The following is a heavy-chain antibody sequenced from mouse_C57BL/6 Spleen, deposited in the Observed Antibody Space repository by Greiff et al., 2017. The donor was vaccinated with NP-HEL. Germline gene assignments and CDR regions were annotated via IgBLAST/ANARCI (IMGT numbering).Heavy chain of an antibody. J-gene: IGHJ1*03. Sequence: QVQLQQSGPELVKPGASVKISCKASGYSFTSYYIHWVKQRPGQGLEWIGWIYPGSGNTKYNEKFKGKATLTADTSSSTAYMQLSSLTSEDSAVYYCARPPLLSPYWYFDVWGTGTTVTVSS. CDR1: GYSFTSYY. CDR3: ARPPLLSPYWYFDV. CDR2: IYPGSGNT. D-gene: IGHD2-1*01. V-gene: IGHV1-66*01.